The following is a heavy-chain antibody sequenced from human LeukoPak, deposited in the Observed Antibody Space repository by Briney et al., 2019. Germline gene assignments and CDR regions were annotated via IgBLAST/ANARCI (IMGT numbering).Heavy chain of an antibody. V-gene: IGHV4-31*03. Sequence: PSETLSLTCTVSGGSISSGGYYWSWIRQHPGKGLEWIGYIYYSGSTYYNPSLKSRLTISVDTSKNQFSLKLSSVTAADTAVYYCARDSTGAFPDYWGQGTLVTVSS. CDR2: IYYSGST. CDR3: ARDSTGAFPDY. CDR1: GGSISSGGYY. D-gene: IGHD7-27*01. J-gene: IGHJ4*02.